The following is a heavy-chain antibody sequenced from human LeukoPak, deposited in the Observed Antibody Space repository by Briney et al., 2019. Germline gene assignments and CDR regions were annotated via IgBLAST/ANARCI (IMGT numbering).Heavy chain of an antibody. CDR1: GGSISSYY. D-gene: IGHD3-3*01. CDR2: IYTSGST. V-gene: IGHV4-4*07. Sequence: SETLSLTCTVSGGSISSYYWSWIRQPAGKGLEWIGRIYTSGSTNYNPSLKSRVTMSVDTSKNQFSLKLSSVTAADTTVYYCARAPQMDLRFLEWLPHLHLDAFDIWGQGTMVTVSS. J-gene: IGHJ3*02. CDR3: ARAPQMDLRFLEWLPHLHLDAFDI.